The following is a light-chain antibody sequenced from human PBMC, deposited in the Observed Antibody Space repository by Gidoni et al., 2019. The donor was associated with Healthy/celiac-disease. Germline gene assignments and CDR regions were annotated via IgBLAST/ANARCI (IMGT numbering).Light chain of an antibody. CDR2: EAS. J-gene: IGKJ1*01. CDR1: QSISRW. V-gene: IGKV1-5*01. CDR3: QQYNSYPWT. Sequence: DTHMTQSPSTLSASVGDRVTITCRAHQSISRWLAWYQQKPGKAPKLLIYEASSLESGVPSRFSGSGSGTEFTLTISSLQPDDFATYCCQQYNSYPWTFGQGTKVEIK.